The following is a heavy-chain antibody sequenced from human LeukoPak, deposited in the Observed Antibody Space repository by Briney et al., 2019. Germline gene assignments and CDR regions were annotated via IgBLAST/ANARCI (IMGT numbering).Heavy chain of an antibody. CDR2: INPNSGGT. V-gene: IGHV1-2*06. Sequence: GASVKVSFKASGGTFSSYAISWVGEAPGRGLEWMGRINPNSGGTNYAQKFQGRVSMTRDWSISTAYMELSRLRYDDTAVYYCAGELQRSILSWAQGHLVPVSS. CDR3: AGELQRSILS. J-gene: IGHJ4*02. CDR1: GGTFSSYA. D-gene: IGHD2-21*01.